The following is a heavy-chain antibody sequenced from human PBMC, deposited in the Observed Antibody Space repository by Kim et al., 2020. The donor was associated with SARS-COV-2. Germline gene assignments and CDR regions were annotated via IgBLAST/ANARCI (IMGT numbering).Heavy chain of an antibody. D-gene: IGHD3-10*01. CDR2: INGDGSII. CDR1: GFSLSTYW. Sequence: GGSLRLSCAVSGFSLSTYWMHWVRQVPGKGLVWVSRINGDGSIINYADSVKGRFTISRDNAKNTLYLQMNSLRAEDTAVYYCALDLGCLDTYRGQGTL. CDR3: ALDLGCLDTY. J-gene: IGHJ4*02. V-gene: IGHV3-74*01.